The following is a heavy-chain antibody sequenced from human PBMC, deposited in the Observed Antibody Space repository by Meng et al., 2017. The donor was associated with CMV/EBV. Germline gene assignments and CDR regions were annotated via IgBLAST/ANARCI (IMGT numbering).Heavy chain of an antibody. CDR1: GYTFTSYE. CDR3: ARESSYDFSHDY. Sequence: QLVELGVEVKQPGASVTESWRASGYTFTSYEMNWVRQARGQGLEWMGIINPSGGSTSYAQKFQGRVTMTRDTSTSTVYMELSSLRSEDTAVYYCARESSYDFSHDYWGQGTLVTVSS. J-gene: IGHJ4*02. V-gene: IGHV1-46*01. D-gene: IGHD3-3*01. CDR2: INPSGGST.